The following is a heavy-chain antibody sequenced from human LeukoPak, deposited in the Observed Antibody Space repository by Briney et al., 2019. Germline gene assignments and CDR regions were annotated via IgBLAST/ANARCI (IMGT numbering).Heavy chain of an antibody. CDR1: GGSISSYY. CDR3: ARAGYSYGATYYYDSSGYYYSFDY. Sequence: SETLSLTCTVSGGSISSYYWSWIRQPPGKGLEWIGYIYYSGSTNYNPSLKSRVTISVDTSKNQFSLKLSSVTAADTAVYYCARAGYSYGATYYYDSSGYYYSFDYWGQGTLVTVSS. J-gene: IGHJ4*02. V-gene: IGHV4-59*01. D-gene: IGHD3-22*01. CDR2: IYYSGST.